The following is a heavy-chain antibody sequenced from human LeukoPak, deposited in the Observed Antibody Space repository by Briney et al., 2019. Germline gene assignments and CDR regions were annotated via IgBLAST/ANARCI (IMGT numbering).Heavy chain of an antibody. V-gene: IGHV3-7*01. Sequence: GGSLRLSCAASGFTFSSYWMSWVRQAPGKGLEWLATRKQVGSEKYYVDSVKGRFTISRDNAKNSLYLQMNSLRAEDTAVYYCARVDSYHGMDVWGQGTTVTVSS. J-gene: IGHJ6*02. CDR1: GFTFSSYW. CDR3: ARVDSYHGMDV. CDR2: RKQVGSEK.